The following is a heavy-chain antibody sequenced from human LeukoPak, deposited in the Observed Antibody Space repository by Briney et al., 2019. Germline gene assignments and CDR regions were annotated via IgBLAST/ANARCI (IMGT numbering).Heavy chain of an antibody. J-gene: IGHJ4*02. Sequence: ASVKVSCKASGGTFSSYAISWVRQAPGQGLEWMGGIIPIFGTANYAQKFQGRVTITADESTSTAYMELSSLTPEDRAVHYGGRGYSYGSPFDYWGQGTLVTVSS. CDR3: GRGYSYGSPFDY. D-gene: IGHD5-18*01. CDR2: IIPIFGTA. V-gene: IGHV1-69*13. CDR1: GGTFSSYA.